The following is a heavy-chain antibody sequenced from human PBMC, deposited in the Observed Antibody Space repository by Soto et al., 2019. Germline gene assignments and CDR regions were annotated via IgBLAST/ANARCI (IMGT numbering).Heavy chain of an antibody. D-gene: IGHD1-20*01. CDR1: VDSISTYY. J-gene: IGHJ6*02. V-gene: IGHV4-4*07. CDR3: ARYSNNWFQTEGMDV. CDR2: IDASGNT. Sequence: SETLSLTCTVSVDSISTYYWSWIRRPAGKGLEWIGRIDASGNTNYNPSLKSRVTMSADTSKKQFSLKLNSVTAEDTAVYYCARYSNNWFQTEGMDVWGQGTTVTVSS.